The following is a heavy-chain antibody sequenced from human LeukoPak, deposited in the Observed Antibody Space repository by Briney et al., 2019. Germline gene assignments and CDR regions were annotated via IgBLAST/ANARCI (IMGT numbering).Heavy chain of an antibody. Sequence: PSETLSLTCTVSGGSSSSNYWSWIRQPPGKGLEWIGYIHYSGSTNYNPSLKSRVTISLDTSKNQFSLKLSSVTAADTAVYHCARDRYCSGGSCSRYAFDIWGQGTLVTVSS. CDR1: GGSSSSNY. D-gene: IGHD2-15*01. CDR2: IHYSGST. CDR3: ARDRYCSGGSCSRYAFDI. V-gene: IGHV4-59*01. J-gene: IGHJ3*02.